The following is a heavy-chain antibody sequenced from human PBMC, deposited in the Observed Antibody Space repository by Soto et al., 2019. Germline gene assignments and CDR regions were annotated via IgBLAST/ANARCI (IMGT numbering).Heavy chain of an antibody. CDR1: GDTFTGYY. V-gene: IGHV1-2*04. CDR3: ARSLVVVPAATSAFDY. Sequence: ASVKVSCKASGDTFTGYYMHWVRQAPGQGLEWMGWINPNSGGTNYAQKFQGWVTMTRDTSISTAYMELSRLRSDDTAVYYCARSLVVVPAATSAFDYWGQGTLVTVSS. CDR2: INPNSGGT. J-gene: IGHJ4*02. D-gene: IGHD2-2*01.